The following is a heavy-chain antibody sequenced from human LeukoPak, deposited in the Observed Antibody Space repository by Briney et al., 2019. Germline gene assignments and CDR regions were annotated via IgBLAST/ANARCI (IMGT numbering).Heavy chain of an antibody. J-gene: IGHJ5*02. V-gene: IGHV1-2*06. CDR1: GYTFTGYY. CDR2: INPNSGGT. CDR3: ARVIIMPGTVDWGDP. D-gene: IGHD6-13*01. Sequence: ASVKISCKASGYTFTGYYIHWVRQAPGQGLEWMGRINPNSGGTNYAQKFQGRVTMTRGTSISTAYMELSSLRSDDTAVCYCARVIIMPGTVDWGDPWGQGALVTVSS.